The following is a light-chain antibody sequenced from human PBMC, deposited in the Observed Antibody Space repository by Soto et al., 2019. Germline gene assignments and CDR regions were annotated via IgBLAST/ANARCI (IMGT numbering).Light chain of an antibody. Sequence: QSALTQPASVSGSPGQSITISCTGTSSDVGSYNLVSWYQQHPGKAPKLMIYEDSKRPSGVSNRFSGSKSGNTASLTISGLQAEDEADYYCCSYTGSSTPVVFGGGTKVTVL. V-gene: IGLV2-23*01. CDR1: SSDVGSYNL. CDR3: CSYTGSSTPVV. J-gene: IGLJ2*01. CDR2: EDS.